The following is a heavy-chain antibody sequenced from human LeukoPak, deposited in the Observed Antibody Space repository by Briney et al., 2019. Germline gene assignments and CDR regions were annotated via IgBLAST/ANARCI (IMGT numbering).Heavy chain of an antibody. CDR2: ISSSSSYT. D-gene: IGHD5-12*01. CDR3: ASHGGHDYFDN. J-gene: IGHJ4*02. V-gene: IGHV3-11*06. CDR1: GFIYSDYY. Sequence: GGALRLSRAASGFIYSDYYMSWIRQAPGRGREWVSYISSSSSYTNYADFLRGRFTISRDNAKNSLYLHMSSLRPEDTAVYYCASHGGHDYFDNWGQGTLVTVSS.